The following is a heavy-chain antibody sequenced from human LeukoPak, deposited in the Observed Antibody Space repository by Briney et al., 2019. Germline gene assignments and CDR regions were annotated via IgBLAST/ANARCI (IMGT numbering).Heavy chain of an antibody. J-gene: IGHJ4*02. D-gene: IGHD2-15*01. V-gene: IGHV3-21*01. Sequence: GGSLKLSCAASGFTFSSYSINWVRQAPGKGLEWVSSISSTSTYMYYADSVKGRFTISRDNAKNSLFLQMNSLRAEDTAVYYCAKNTFCSSSSCQTALDYWGQGTLVTVSS. CDR1: GFTFSSYS. CDR3: AKNTFCSSSSCQTALDY. CDR2: ISSTSTYM.